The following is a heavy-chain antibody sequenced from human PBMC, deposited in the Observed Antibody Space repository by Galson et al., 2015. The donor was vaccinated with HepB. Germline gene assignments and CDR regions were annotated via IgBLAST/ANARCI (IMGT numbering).Heavy chain of an antibody. CDR2: IIPIFGTA. D-gene: IGHD4-17*01. J-gene: IGHJ4*02. Sequence: SVKVSCKASGGTFSSYAISWVRQVPGQGLEWMGGIIPIFGTANYAQKFQGRVTITADKSTSTAYMELSSLRSEDTAVYYCAGGRRSVTTPSLYWGQGTLVTVSS. CDR3: AGGRRSVTTPSLY. V-gene: IGHV1-69*06. CDR1: GGTFSSYA.